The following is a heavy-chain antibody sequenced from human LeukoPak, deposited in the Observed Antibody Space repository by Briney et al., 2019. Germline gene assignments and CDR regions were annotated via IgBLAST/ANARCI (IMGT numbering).Heavy chain of an antibody. CDR2: IIPIFGTA. V-gene: IGHV1-69*13. Sequence: SVKVSCKASGGTFSSYAISWVRQAPGQGLEWMGGIIPIFGTANYAQKFQGRVTITADESTSTAYMELSSLRSEDTAVYYCARGSVGYYDFWSGYGTWFDPWGQGTLVTVSS. CDR1: GGTFSSYA. J-gene: IGHJ5*02. D-gene: IGHD3-3*01. CDR3: ARGSVGYYDFWSGYGTWFDP.